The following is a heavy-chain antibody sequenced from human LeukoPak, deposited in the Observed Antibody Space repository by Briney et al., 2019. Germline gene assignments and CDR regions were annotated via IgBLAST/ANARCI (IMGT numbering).Heavy chain of an antibody. Sequence: GESLKISCQGSGYSFTSYWIGWVRQMPGKGLEWMGIIYPGDSDTRYSPSFQGQVTISADKSISTAYLQWSSLKASDTAMYYCARQEGKRYCSGGSCYWLDWFDPWGQGTLVTVSS. V-gene: IGHV5-51*01. CDR2: IYPGDSDT. CDR3: ARQEGKRYCSGGSCYWLDWFDP. J-gene: IGHJ5*02. D-gene: IGHD2-15*01. CDR1: GYSFTSYW.